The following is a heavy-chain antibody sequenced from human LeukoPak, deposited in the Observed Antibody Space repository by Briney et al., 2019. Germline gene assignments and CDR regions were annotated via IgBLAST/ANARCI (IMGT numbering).Heavy chain of an antibody. D-gene: IGHD2-2*01. V-gene: IGHV3-48*01. CDR2: ISSSSSTI. Sequence: GGSLRLSCAASGFTFSSYSMNWVRQAPGKGLEWVSYISSSSSTIYYADSVKGRFTISRDNAKNSLYLQMNSLRVEDTAVYYCARRCSSTSCSELTHAFDIWGQGTMVTVSS. J-gene: IGHJ3*02. CDR1: GFTFSSYS. CDR3: ARRCSSTSCSELTHAFDI.